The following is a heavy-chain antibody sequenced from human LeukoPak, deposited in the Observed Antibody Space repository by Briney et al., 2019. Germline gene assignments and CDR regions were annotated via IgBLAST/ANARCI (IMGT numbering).Heavy chain of an antibody. D-gene: IGHD3-10*01. CDR3: AKSFGSPYYFDY. Sequence: PGGSLRLSCAASGFTFSSYAMSWVRQAPGKGLEWVSAISGSGGSTYYADSVKGRFTISRDNSKNTLYLQMNSLGAEDTAVYYCAKSFGSPYYFDYWGQGTLVTVSS. V-gene: IGHV3-23*01. CDR2: ISGSGGST. CDR1: GFTFSSYA. J-gene: IGHJ4*02.